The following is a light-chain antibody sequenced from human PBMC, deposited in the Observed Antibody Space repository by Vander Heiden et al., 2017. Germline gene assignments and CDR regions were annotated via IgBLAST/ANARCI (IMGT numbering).Light chain of an antibody. CDR3: QQNYCTPPYT. V-gene: IGKV1-39*01. CDR1: QSISSY. Sequence: DIQMTQSPSSLSASVGDRVTITCRASQSISSYLNWYQQKPGKAPKLLIYAASSLQSGVPSRFSGSGSGTDFTLTISSLQPEDFATYYCQQNYCTPPYTFGQGTKVEIK. CDR2: AAS. J-gene: IGKJ2*01.